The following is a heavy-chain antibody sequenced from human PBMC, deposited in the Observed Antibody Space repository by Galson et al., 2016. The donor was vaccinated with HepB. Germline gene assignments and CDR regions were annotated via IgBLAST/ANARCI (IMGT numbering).Heavy chain of an antibody. CDR2: ISTNGATI. Sequence: SMRLSCAASGFTFTTHTMNWVRQAPGKGLESISYISTNGATIHYADSVKGRSTISRDNSKNTLYLQMDSLRAEDTAVYYCARDDLESNYCYYHEKDVWGQGTTVTVSS. J-gene: IGHJ6*02. D-gene: IGHD1-1*01. V-gene: IGHV3-48*01. CDR1: GFTFTTHT. CDR3: ARDDLESNYCYYHEKDV.